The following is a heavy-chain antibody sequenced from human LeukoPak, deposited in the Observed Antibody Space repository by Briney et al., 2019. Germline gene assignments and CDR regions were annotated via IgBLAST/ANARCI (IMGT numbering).Heavy chain of an antibody. CDR1: GGSISSGSYY. CDR3: ARGPFPWTMVRGGTGWFDP. CDR2: IYTSGST. V-gene: IGHV4-61*02. Sequence: PSETLSLTCTVSGGSISSGSYYWSWIRQPAGNGLEWIGRIYTSGSTNYNPSLKSRVTISVDTSKNQFSLKLSSVTAADTAVYYCARGPFPWTMVRGGTGWFDPWGQGTLVTVSS. D-gene: IGHD3-10*01. J-gene: IGHJ5*02.